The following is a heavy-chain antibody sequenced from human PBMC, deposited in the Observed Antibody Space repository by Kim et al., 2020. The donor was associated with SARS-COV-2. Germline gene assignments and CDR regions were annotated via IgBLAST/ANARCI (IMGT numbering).Heavy chain of an antibody. Sequence: ASVKVSCKASGYTFTSYAMHWVRQAPGQRLEWMGWINAGNGNTKYSQKFQGRVTITRDTSASTAYMELSSLRSEDTAVYYCARSDSFLFGGIDSSWFMSWFDPWGQGTLVTVSS. CDR1: GYTFTSYA. V-gene: IGHV1-3*01. D-gene: IGHD6-13*01. CDR3: ARSDSFLFGGIDSSWFMSWFDP. CDR2: INAGNGNT. J-gene: IGHJ5*02.